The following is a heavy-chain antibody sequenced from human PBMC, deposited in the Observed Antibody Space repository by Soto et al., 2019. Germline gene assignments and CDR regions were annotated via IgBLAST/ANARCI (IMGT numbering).Heavy chain of an antibody. CDR3: ARIWGYYDFWSGSGWFDP. CDR2: INAGNGNT. V-gene: IGHV1-3*01. D-gene: IGHD3-3*01. CDR1: GYTFTSYA. J-gene: IGHJ5*02. Sequence: ASVKVSCKASGYTFTSYAMHWVRQAPGQRLEWMGWINAGNGNTKYSQKFQGRVTITRDTSASTAYMELSSLRSEDTAVYYCARIWGYYDFWSGSGWFDPWGQGTLVTVSS.